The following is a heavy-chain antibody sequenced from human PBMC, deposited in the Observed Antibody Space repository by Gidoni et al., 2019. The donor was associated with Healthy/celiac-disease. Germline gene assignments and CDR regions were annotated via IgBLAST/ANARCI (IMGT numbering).Heavy chain of an antibody. V-gene: IGHV4-39*01. CDR2: IYYSGST. Sequence: QLQLQESGPGLVKPSETLSLTCTVSGGSISSSSYYWGWIRQPPGKGLEWIGSIYYSGSTYYNPSLKSRVTISVDTSKNQFSLKLSSVTAADTAVYYCASDWAAKNFDYWGQGTLVTVSS. CDR1: GGSISSSSYY. D-gene: IGHD3-9*01. J-gene: IGHJ4*02. CDR3: ASDWAAKNFDY.